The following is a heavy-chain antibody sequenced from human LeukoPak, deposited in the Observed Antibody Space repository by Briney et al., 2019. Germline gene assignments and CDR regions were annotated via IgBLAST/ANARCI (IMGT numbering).Heavy chain of an antibody. Sequence: PGGSLRLSCAASGFTFSSYAMSWVRQAPGKGLEWVSAISGSGGSTYYADSVKGRFTISRDNSRNTLYLQMNSLRAEDTAVYYSAKGGSFYYDTSGYLYWGQGTLVTVSS. V-gene: IGHV3-23*01. D-gene: IGHD3-22*01. CDR1: GFTFSSYA. CDR2: ISGSGGST. J-gene: IGHJ4*02. CDR3: AKGGSFYYDTSGYLY.